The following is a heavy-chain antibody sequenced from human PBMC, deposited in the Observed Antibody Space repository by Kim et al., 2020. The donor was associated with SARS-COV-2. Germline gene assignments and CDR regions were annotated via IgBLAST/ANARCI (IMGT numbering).Heavy chain of an antibody. J-gene: IGHJ6*02. V-gene: IGHV3-13*01. D-gene: IGHD3-10*01. Sequence: GGSLRLSCAASGFTFSSYDMHWVRQATGKGLEWVSAIGTAGDTYYPGSVKGRFTISRENAKNSLYLQMNSLRAGDTAVYYCARSYGWGSSCKNDYYSGMDGWGHGTTVTVSS. CDR2: IGTAGDT. CDR1: GFTFSSYD. CDR3: ARSYGWGSSCKNDYYSGMDG.